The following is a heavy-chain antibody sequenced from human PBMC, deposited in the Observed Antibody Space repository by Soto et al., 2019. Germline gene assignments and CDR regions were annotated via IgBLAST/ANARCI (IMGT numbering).Heavy chain of an antibody. CDR1: GYTFTSYD. D-gene: IGHD1-26*01. CDR3: ARQWELSGYYYGMDV. CDR2: MNPNTGNS. Sequence: ASVKVSCKASGYTFTSYDFNWVRPATGQGLEWMGWMNPNTGNSGYAQKFQGRVTMTRDTSISTAYMELSSLRSEDTAVYYCARQWELSGYYYGMDVWGQ. J-gene: IGHJ6*02. V-gene: IGHV1-8*01.